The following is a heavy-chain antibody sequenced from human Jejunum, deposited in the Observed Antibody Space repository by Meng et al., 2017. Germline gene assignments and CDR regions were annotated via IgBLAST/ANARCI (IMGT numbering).Heavy chain of an antibody. Sequence: QVQLVQSGAEVKTPVASVKVSGKASAYTFSSLHINWVRQATGQGPEWMGWMSPENGNTAYAQKFQGRVTMTRDTSVSTAYMELSGLTSDDSGVYYCARGVNAGVDYWGQGTLVTVSS. V-gene: IGHV1-8*01. CDR3: ARGVNAGVDY. CDR2: MSPENGNT. J-gene: IGHJ4*02. D-gene: IGHD7-27*01. CDR1: AYTFSSLH.